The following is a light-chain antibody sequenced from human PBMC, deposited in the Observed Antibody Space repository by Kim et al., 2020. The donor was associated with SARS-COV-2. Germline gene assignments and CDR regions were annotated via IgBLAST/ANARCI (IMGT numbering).Light chain of an antibody. CDR2: GAS. CDR3: QHYGTSPRT. J-gene: IGKJ1*01. V-gene: IGKV3-20*01. CDR1: QSVSGSY. Sequence: EIVLTQSPGTLSLSPGERVTLSCRASQSVSGSYLAWFQQRPGQAPRLLIYGASIRATGIPDRFSGSGSGTDFTLTISRLEPEDFAVYYCQHYGTSPRTFGQGTKVDIK.